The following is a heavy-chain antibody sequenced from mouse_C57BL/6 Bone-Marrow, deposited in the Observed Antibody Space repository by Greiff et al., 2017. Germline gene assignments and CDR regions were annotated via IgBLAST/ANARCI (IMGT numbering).Heavy chain of an antibody. CDR1: GFNIKDYY. CDR2: IDPEDGDT. V-gene: IGHV14-1*01. CDR3: TLSANWDSLSY. J-gene: IGHJ2*01. Sequence: VQLQQSGAELVRPGASVKLSCTASGFNIKDYYMHWVKQRPEQGLEWIGRIDPEDGDTEYAPKFQGKATMTADTSSNTAYLQLSSLTSEDTAVXYCTLSANWDSLSYWGQGTTLTVSS. D-gene: IGHD4-1*01.